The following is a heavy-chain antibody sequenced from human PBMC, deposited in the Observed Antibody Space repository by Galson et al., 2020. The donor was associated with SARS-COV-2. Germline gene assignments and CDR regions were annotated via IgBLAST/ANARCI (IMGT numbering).Heavy chain of an antibody. J-gene: IGHJ6*02. D-gene: IGHD3-3*01. CDR1: GYSLRSGSY. V-gene: IGHV4-38-2*02. CDR2: IYDSTNT. Sequence: SETLSLNCTVSGYSLRSGSYWGWIRQPPGRGLEWIGSIYDSTNTYYNPSLKSRVSISVDTSNNQFSRKLKSVTAADTAVYYCGKTEDFKAYGLDVWGQGTTVTVSS. CDR3: GKTEDFKAYGLDV.